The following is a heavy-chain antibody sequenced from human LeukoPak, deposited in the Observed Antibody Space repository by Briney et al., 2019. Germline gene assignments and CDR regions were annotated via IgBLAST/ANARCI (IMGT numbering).Heavy chain of an antibody. CDR1: GGSFSGYY. V-gene: IGHV4-38-2*02. CDR3: ARDHYYDSSGPADT. Sequence: SETLSLTCAVYGGSFSGYYWGWIRQPPGKGLEWIGSIYHSGSTYYNPSLKSRVTISVDTSKNQFSLKLSSVTAADTAVYYCARDHYYDSSGPADTWGQGTLVTVSS. CDR2: IYHSGST. D-gene: IGHD3-22*01. J-gene: IGHJ5*02.